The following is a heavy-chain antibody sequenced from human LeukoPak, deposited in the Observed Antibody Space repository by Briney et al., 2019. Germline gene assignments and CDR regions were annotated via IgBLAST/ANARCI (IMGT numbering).Heavy chain of an antibody. CDR2: MSTDGSTT. Sequence: GGSLRLSCAASGFAFSNYWMDWVRQSPGKGLVGVSRMSTDGSTTIYADSVKGRFSISRDNAKNTLYLQMNSLRAEDTAVYYCASPLDSSGYFYVWGQGTLVTVSS. V-gene: IGHV3-74*01. CDR3: ASPLDSSGYFYV. D-gene: IGHD3-22*01. J-gene: IGHJ4*02. CDR1: GFAFSNYW.